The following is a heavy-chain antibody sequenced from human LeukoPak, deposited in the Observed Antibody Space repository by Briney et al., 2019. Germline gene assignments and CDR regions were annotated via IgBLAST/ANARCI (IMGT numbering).Heavy chain of an antibody. D-gene: IGHD2-15*01. V-gene: IGHV4-34*01. Sequence: PSETLSLTCAVYGGSFSGYYWSWIRQPPGKGLEWIGEINHSGSTNYNPSLKSRVTISVDTSKNQFSLKLSSVTAADTAVYYCARDEAASFHFDYWGQGTLVTVS. CDR1: GGSFSGYY. CDR3: ARDEAASFHFDY. J-gene: IGHJ4*02. CDR2: INHSGST.